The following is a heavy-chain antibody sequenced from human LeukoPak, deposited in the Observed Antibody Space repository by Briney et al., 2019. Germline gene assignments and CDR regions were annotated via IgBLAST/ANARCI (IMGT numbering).Heavy chain of an antibody. CDR2: ISSSGSTI. V-gene: IGHV3-48*03. CDR1: GFTFSSYE. CDR3: ARVGLQYNWFDP. D-gene: IGHD3-16*01. J-gene: IGHJ5*02. Sequence: QAGGSPRLSCAASGFTFSSYEMNWVRQAPGKGLEWVSYISSSGSTIYYADSVKGRFTISRDNAKNSLYLQMNSLRAEDTAVYYCARVGLQYNWFDPWGQGTLVTVSS.